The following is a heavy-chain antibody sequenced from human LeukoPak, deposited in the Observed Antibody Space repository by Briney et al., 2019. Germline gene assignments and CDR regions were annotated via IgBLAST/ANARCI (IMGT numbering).Heavy chain of an antibody. CDR1: GFTFSSYG. D-gene: IGHD2-21*02. J-gene: IGHJ4*02. CDR2: ISYDGSNK. V-gene: IGHV3-30*18. Sequence: PGRSLRLSCAASGFTFSSYGMHWVRQAPGKGLEWVAVISYDGSNKYYADSVKGRFTISRDNSKNTLYLQMNSLRAEDTAVYYCAEEQYGGGDCYPYFDYWGQGALVTASS. CDR3: AEEQYGGGDCYPYFDY.